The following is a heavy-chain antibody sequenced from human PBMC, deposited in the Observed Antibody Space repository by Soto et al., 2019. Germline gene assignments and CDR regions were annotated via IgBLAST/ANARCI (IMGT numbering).Heavy chain of an antibody. J-gene: IGHJ4*02. CDR2: ISWDGGST. V-gene: IGHV3-43*01. CDR1: GFTFDDYT. D-gene: IGHD3-22*01. Sequence: PGGSLRLSCAASGFTFDDYTMHWVRQAPGKGLEWVSLISWDGGSTYYADSVKGRFTISRDNSKNSLYLQMNSLRTEDTALYYCAKDAYDSSGYAEFLVYWGQGTLVTVSS. CDR3: AKDAYDSSGYAEFLVY.